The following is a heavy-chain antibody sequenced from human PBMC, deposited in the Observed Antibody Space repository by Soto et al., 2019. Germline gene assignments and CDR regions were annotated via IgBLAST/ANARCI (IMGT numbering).Heavy chain of an antibody. CDR2: INHSGST. J-gene: IGHJ4*02. CDR3: ARSGPLRYFDWLLSVKIGPWYFDY. CDR1: GGSFSGYY. V-gene: IGHV4-34*01. Sequence: PSETLSLTCAVYGGSFSGYYWSWIRQPPGKGLEWIGEINHSGSTNYNPSLKSRVTISVDTSKNQFSLKLGSVTAADTAVYYCARSGPLRYFDWLLSVKIGPWYFDYWGQGTLVTVSS. D-gene: IGHD3-9*01.